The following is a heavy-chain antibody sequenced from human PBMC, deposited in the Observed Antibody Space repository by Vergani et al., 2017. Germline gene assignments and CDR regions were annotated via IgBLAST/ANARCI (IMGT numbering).Heavy chain of an antibody. D-gene: IGHD3-10*01. CDR2: IFSNDEK. V-gene: IGHV2-26*01. CDR3: ARNYYGSGSYPEPLDY. CDR1: GFSLSNARMG. Sequence: QVTLKESGPVLVKPTETLTLTCTVSGFSLSNARMGVSWIRQPPGKALEWLAHIFSNDEKSYSTTLKSRLTISKDTSKSQVVLTMTNMDPVDTATYYCARNYYGSGSYPEPLDYWGQGTLVTVSS. J-gene: IGHJ4*02.